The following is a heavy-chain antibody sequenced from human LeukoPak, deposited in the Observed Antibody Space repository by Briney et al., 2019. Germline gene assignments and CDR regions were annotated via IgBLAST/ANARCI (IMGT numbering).Heavy chain of an antibody. V-gene: IGHV4-39*07. CDR3: ATGRGYCSGGSCYSGRQQNWYFDL. D-gene: IGHD2-15*01. J-gene: IGHJ2*01. Sequence: SSETLSLTCTVSGGSISSRNYYWGWIRQPPGKGLEWIGEINHSGSTNYNPSLKSRVTISVDTSKNQFSLKLSSVTAADTAVYYCATGRGYCSGGSCYSGRQQNWYFDLWGRGTLVTVSS. CDR2: INHSGST. CDR1: GGSISSRNYY.